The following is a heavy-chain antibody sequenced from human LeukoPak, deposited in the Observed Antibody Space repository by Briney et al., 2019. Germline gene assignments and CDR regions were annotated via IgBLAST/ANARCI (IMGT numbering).Heavy chain of an antibody. D-gene: IGHD2-21*01. V-gene: IGHV3-21*01. J-gene: IGHJ6*03. Sequence: GGSLRLSCAASGFTFDDYAMHWVRQAPGKGLEWVATIRSYSSYIHYGDSVKGRFTISRDDAERSVYLRMDNVRVEDTAVYFCARYSEVYYYVDVWGTGTTVTVSS. CDR1: GFTFDDYA. CDR3: ARYSEVYYYVDV. CDR2: IRSYSSYI.